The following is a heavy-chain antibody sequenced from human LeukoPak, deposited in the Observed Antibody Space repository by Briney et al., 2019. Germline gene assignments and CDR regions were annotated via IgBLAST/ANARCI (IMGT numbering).Heavy chain of an antibody. J-gene: IGHJ4*02. CDR1: GGSIKNYY. V-gene: IGHV4-59*01. CDR3: ARNPLRPPYYDDSSGYYGYFDS. D-gene: IGHD3-22*01. CDR2: IYYSGST. Sequence: PSETLSLTCTVSGGSIKNYYWSWIRQPPGKGPEWIGYIYYSGSTNYNTSLKSRVTISVDTSKNQFSLKLSSVTTADTAVYYCARNPLRPPYYDDSSGYYGYFDSWGQGTLVTVSS.